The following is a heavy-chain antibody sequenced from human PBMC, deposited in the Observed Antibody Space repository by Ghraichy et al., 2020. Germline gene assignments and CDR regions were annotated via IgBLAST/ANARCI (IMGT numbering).Heavy chain of an antibody. CDR2: IIPIFSTA. D-gene: IGHD3-9*01. V-gene: IGHV1-69*13. CDR1: GGTFSSYA. CDR3: ARGDVLRYLGSYYYYYGMDV. J-gene: IGHJ6*02. Sequence: SVKVSCKASGGTFSSYAISWVRQAPGQGLEWMGGIIPIFSTANYAQKFQGRVTITADESTSTAYMELSSLRSEDTAVYYCARGDVLRYLGSYYYYYGMDVWGQGTTVTVSS.